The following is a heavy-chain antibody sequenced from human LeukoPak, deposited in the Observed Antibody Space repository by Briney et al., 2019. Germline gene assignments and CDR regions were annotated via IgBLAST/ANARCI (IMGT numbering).Heavy chain of an antibody. Sequence: GGSLRLSCKASGFIFSNYAMSWVRQAPGKGLEWVSAISGSGGSTYYADSVKGRFTISRDNSKNTLYLQMNSLRAEDTAIYYCAKLYNSIPGGSYFDYWGQGTLVTVSS. CDR3: AKLYNSIPGGSYFDY. CDR2: ISGSGGST. V-gene: IGHV3-23*01. CDR1: GFIFSNYA. J-gene: IGHJ4*02. D-gene: IGHD3-22*01.